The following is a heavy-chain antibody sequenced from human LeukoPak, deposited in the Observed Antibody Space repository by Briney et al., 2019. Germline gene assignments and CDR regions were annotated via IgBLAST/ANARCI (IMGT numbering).Heavy chain of an antibody. D-gene: IGHD6-13*01. Sequence: GGSLRLSCAASGFIFSNYGTHWVRQAPGKGLDWVAVIWYDGSYKYYADSVKGRFTISRDNSKNTLYLQMNSLRAEDTAIYYCAKVVQYTASTGTGLDYWGQGTLVTVSS. CDR1: GFIFSNYG. CDR2: IWYDGSYK. V-gene: IGHV3-33*06. J-gene: IGHJ4*02. CDR3: AKVVQYTASTGTGLDY.